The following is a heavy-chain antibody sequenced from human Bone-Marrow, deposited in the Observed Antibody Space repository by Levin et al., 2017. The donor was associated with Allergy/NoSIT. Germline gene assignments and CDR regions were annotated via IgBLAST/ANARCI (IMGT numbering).Heavy chain of an antibody. Sequence: ASVKVSCKVSGYIFGNYAISWVRQAPGQGLEWMGWISAYNGHTNYGRKFQGRVAMTTDTSTNTTYMELRSLRSDDTAVYYCARRGYNSDSVFYFDYWGQGSLVTVSS. J-gene: IGHJ4*02. D-gene: IGHD1-1*01. V-gene: IGHV1-18*01. CDR2: ISAYNGHT. CDR3: ARRGYNSDSVFYFDY. CDR1: GYIFGNYA.